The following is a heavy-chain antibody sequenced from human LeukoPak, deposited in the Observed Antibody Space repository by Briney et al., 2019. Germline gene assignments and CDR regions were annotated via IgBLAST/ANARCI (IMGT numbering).Heavy chain of an antibody. D-gene: IGHD1-14*01. CDR3: ARRGPESWYYDY. J-gene: IGHJ4*02. Sequence: PSETLSLTCTVSGGSISSYYWSWIRQPPGKGLEWIGYIYYSGSTNYNPSLKSRVTISVGTSKNQFSLKLSSVTAADTAVYYCARRGPESWYYDYWGQGTLVTVSS. CDR1: GGSISSYY. CDR2: IYYSGST. V-gene: IGHV4-59*08.